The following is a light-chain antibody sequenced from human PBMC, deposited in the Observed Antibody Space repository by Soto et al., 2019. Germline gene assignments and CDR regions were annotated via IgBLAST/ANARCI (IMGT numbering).Light chain of an antibody. CDR1: QDIGTW. V-gene: IGKV1-12*01. CDR3: QQGNSFPPYT. CDR2: ATS. J-gene: IGKJ2*01. Sequence: DIQMTQSPSSVSASVGDRVTITRRASQDIGTWLAWYQQKPGQAPKLLIYATSSLQSGVPSRFSGSGSGTDFILTISSLQPDDFATYYCQQGNSFPPYTFGQGTKLEIK.